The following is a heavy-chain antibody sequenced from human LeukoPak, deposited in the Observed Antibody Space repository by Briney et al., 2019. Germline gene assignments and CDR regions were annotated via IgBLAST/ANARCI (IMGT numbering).Heavy chain of an antibody. CDR1: GYTFTSYY. V-gene: IGHV1-46*01. CDR3: ARDRYVGLLLVNWFDP. Sequence: ASVKVSCKASGYTFTSYYMHWVRQAPGQGLEWMGIINPSGGSTSYAQKFQGRVTMTRDTSTSTVYMELSSLRSEDTAVYYCARDRYVGLLLVNWFDPWGQGTLVTVSS. J-gene: IGHJ5*02. D-gene: IGHD2-21*01. CDR2: INPSGGST.